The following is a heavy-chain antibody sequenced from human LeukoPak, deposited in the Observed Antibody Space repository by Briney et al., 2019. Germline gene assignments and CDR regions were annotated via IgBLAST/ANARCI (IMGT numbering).Heavy chain of an antibody. V-gene: IGHV3-23*01. CDR1: GFTFSSYA. CDR2: ISGSGGST. D-gene: IGHD5-18*01. CDR3: AKDGGYTPYYFDY. Sequence: PGRSLRLSCAASGFTFSSYAMSWVRQAPGKGLEWVSAISGSGGSTYYADSVKGRFTISRDNSKNTLYLQMNSLRAEDTAVYYCAKDGGYTPYYFDYWGQGTLVTVSS. J-gene: IGHJ4*02.